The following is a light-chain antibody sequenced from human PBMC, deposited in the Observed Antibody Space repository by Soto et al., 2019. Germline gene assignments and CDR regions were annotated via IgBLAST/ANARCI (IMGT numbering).Light chain of an antibody. CDR2: EIT. CDR1: SSDIGGYNF. CDR3: SSYAGSNNYV. V-gene: IGLV2-8*01. Sequence: QSALTQPPSASGSPGQSVTISCTGTSSDIGGYNFVSWYQHHPDKAPKLRIYEITKRPSGVPARFSGSKSDNTASLTVSGLQAEDEADYYCSSYAGSNNYVFGTGTKLTVL. J-gene: IGLJ1*01.